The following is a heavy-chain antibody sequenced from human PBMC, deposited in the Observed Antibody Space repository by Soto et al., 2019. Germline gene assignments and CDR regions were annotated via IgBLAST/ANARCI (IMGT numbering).Heavy chain of an antibody. CDR1: GFTFSSYG. Sequence: QVQLVESGGGVVQPGRSLRLSCAASGFTFSSYGMHWVRQAPGKGLEWVAVISYDGSNKYYADSVKGRFTISRDNSKNTPYLQMNSLRAEDTAVYYCAKSSGLLSGYYYGMDVWGQGTTVTVSS. J-gene: IGHJ6*02. D-gene: IGHD3-10*01. V-gene: IGHV3-30*18. CDR3: AKSSGLLSGYYYGMDV. CDR2: ISYDGSNK.